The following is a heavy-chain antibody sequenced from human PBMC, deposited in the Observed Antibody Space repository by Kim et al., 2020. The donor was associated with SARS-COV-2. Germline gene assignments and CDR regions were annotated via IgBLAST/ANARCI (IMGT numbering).Heavy chain of an antibody. V-gene: IGHV3-30*03. CDR2: ISYDGSNK. CDR1: GFTFSSYG. D-gene: IGHD3-3*01. CDR3: ARGWDWSGYLEGNDY. J-gene: IGHJ4*02. Sequence: GGSLRLSCAASGFTFSSYGMHWVRQAPGKGLEWVAVISYDGSNKYYADSVKGRFTISRDNSKNTLYLQMNSLRAEDTAVYYCARGWDWSGYLEGNDYWGQGTLVTVSS.